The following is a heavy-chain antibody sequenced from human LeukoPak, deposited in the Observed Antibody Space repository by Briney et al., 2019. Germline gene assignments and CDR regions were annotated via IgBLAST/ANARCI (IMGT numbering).Heavy chain of an antibody. J-gene: IGHJ4*02. CDR2: ISPDGSST. CDR1: GFTFSRYW. Sequence: GGSLRLSCAASGFTFSRYWVHWVRQAPGKGLVWVSRISPDGSSTNYADSVKGRFTISRDNAKNTLYLQMNSLRAEDTAVYYCAREAGTFDYWGQGTLVTVSS. V-gene: IGHV3-74*01. D-gene: IGHD1-7*01. CDR3: AREAGTFDY.